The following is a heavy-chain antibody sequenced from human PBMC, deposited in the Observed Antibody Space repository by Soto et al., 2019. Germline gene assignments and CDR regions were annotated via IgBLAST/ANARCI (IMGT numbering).Heavy chain of an antibody. CDR1: GFSFSDYG. Sequence: QVQLVESGGGVVQPGRSLRLSCEGSGFSFSDYGMNWVRQAPGKGLEWVAVIWYDGSVTHYADSVKGRFTISRDISKNTLYLKMNSLRVDDTAVYFCARGGKWELLLRLWGQGTLVSVSS. CDR2: IWYDGSVT. V-gene: IGHV3-33*01. D-gene: IGHD1-26*01. J-gene: IGHJ4*02. CDR3: ARGGKWELLLRL.